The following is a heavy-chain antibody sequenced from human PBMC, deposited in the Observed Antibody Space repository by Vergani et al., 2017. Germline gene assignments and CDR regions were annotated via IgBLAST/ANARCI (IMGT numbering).Heavy chain of an antibody. V-gene: IGHV2-5*01. J-gene: IGHJ6*02. CDR3: AHXPSIMRGLMHGFYSYYCFGMYV. D-gene: IGHD3-16*01. Sequence: QITLRESGPSVVKPTQTLTLTCSFSGFSLSTSGMGVGWIRQPPGKALEWLAVIYWNDDRRYSPSLKSRLTITKDTSKNHVVLTMTNMDPADTATYYCAHXPSIMRGLMHGFYSYYCFGMYVWGQGTTVTVSS. CDR2: IYWNDDR. CDR1: GFSLSTSGMG.